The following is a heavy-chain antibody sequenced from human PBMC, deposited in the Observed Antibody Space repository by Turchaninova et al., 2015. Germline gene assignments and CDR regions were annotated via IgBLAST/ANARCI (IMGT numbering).Heavy chain of an antibody. Sequence: QLQLQESGPGLVKPSETLSLTCTVPGGPISSSSYYWGWSRQPPGKGLEWIGSIYYSGSTYYNPSLKSRVTISVDTSKNQFSLKLSSVTAADTAVYYCARDRRYGSYYMDVWGKGTTVTVSS. D-gene: IGHD3-10*01. V-gene: IGHV4-39*07. CDR1: GGPISSSSYY. CDR2: IYYSGST. CDR3: ARDRRYGSYYMDV. J-gene: IGHJ6*03.